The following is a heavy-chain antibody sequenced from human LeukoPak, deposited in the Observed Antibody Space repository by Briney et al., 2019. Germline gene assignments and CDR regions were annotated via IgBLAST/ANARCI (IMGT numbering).Heavy chain of an antibody. CDR3: ARDGGIAAAGYYFDY. CDR2: ISSSSSTI. J-gene: IGHJ4*02. V-gene: IGHV3-48*01. D-gene: IGHD6-13*01. CDR1: GFTFSSYS. Sequence: GGSLRLSCAASGFTFSSYSMNWLRQAPGKGLEWVSYISSSSSTIYYADSVKGRFTISRDNAKNSLYLQMNSLRAEDTAVYYCARDGGIAAAGYYFDYWGQGTLVTVSS.